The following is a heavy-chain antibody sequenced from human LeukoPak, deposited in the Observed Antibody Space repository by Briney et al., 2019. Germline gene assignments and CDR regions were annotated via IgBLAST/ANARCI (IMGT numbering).Heavy chain of an antibody. CDR3: ARAYITMIVGFDP. D-gene: IGHD3-22*01. Sequence: PSGTLSLTCTVSGGSISSSSYYWGWIRQPPGKGLEWIGNIYYSGSTYYSPSLKSRVTISVDTSKNQFSLQLNSVTPEDTAVYYCARAYITMIVGFDPWGQGTLVTVSS. CDR1: GGSISSSSYY. J-gene: IGHJ5*02. CDR2: IYYSGST. V-gene: IGHV4-39*01.